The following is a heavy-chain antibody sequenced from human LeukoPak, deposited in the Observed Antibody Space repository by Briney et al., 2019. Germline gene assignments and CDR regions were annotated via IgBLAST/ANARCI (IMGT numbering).Heavy chain of an antibody. CDR2: ISGSGGST. V-gene: IGHV3-23*01. CDR3: AAGRSGYDQFDY. D-gene: IGHD5-12*01. CDR1: TFTFSSYS. Sequence: PGGSLRLSCATSTFTFSSYSMNWVRQAPGKGLEWVSTISGSGGSTYYADSVKGRFTISRDSSKNTLYLQMNSLRAEDTAVYYCAAGRSGYDQFDYWGQGTLVTVSS. J-gene: IGHJ4*02.